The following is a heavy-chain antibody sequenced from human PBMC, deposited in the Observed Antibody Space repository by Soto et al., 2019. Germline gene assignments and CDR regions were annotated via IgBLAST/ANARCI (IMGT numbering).Heavy chain of an antibody. D-gene: IGHD3-10*01. J-gene: IGHJ4*02. Sequence: QLQLQESGPGLVKPSETLSLTCTVSGGSISSSSYYWGWIRQPPGKGLEWIGSIYYSGRTYYNPSLKSQVTIPVATSKNQFSRKLSSVTAADTAVYYCARRSEYGCYQAGGQGTMVTVSS. V-gene: IGHV4-39*01. CDR2: IYYSGRT. CDR1: GGSISSSSYY. CDR3: ARRSEYGCYQA.